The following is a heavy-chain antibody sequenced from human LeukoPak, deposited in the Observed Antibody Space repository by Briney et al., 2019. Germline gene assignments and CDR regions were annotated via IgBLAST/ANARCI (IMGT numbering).Heavy chain of an antibody. CDR3: ARDLSSSSSGWYVAYYYYGMDV. CDR2: ISPEGSGT. J-gene: IGHJ6*02. Sequence: GGSLRLSCAASGFSLSGYWMHWVRQAPGKGLVWVSRISPEGSGTTYADSVKGRFTISRDNSKNTLYLQMNSLRAEDTAVYYCARDLSSSSSGWYVAYYYYGMDVWGQGTTVTVSS. CDR1: GFSLSGYW. D-gene: IGHD6-19*01. V-gene: IGHV3-74*01.